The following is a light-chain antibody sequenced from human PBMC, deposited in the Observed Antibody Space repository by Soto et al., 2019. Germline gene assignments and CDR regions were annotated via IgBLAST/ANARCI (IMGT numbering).Light chain of an antibody. J-gene: IGLJ3*02. CDR3: LLSFGSFWV. Sequence: QTVVTQEPSLTVSPGGTGTLTCASSTGAVTGRSYPNWFQKKPGQTPRALIYSTNNKYSWTPARFSGSLLGGKAALTLSGVQPEDEAEYYCLLSFGSFWVFGGGTKLTVL. CDR2: STN. V-gene: IGLV7-43*01. CDR1: TGAVTGRSY.